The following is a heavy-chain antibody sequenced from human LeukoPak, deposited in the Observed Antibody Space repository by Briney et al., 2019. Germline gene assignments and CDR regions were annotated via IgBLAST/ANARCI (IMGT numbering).Heavy chain of an antibody. CDR2: IYYSGST. D-gene: IGHD2-2*01. Sequence: SETLSLTCTVSGGSISSYYWSWIRQPPGKGLEWIGYIYYSGSTNYNPSLKSRVTISVDTSKNQFSLKLSSVTAEDTAVYYCARATDELVVPAAIPDYWGQGTLVTVSS. J-gene: IGHJ4*02. CDR3: ARATDELVVPAAIPDY. CDR1: GGSISSYY. V-gene: IGHV4-59*01.